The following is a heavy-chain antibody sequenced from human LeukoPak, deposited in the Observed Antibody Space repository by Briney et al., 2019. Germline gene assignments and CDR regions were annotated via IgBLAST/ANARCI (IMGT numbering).Heavy chain of an antibody. CDR2: ISGSGGST. CDR3: AKGIAAAGLYYYYGMDV. Sequence: GGSLRLSCAASGFAFSSYAMSWVRQAPGKGLEWVSAISGSGGSTYYADSVKGRFTISRDNSKNTLYLQMNSLRAEDTAVYYCAKGIAAAGLYYYYGMDVWGQGTTVTVSS. V-gene: IGHV3-23*01. J-gene: IGHJ6*02. D-gene: IGHD6-13*01. CDR1: GFAFSSYA.